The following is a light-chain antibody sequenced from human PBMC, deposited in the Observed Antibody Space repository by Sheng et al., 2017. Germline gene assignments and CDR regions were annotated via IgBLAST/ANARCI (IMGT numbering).Light chain of an antibody. J-gene: IGKJ4*01. Sequence: DIQMTQFPSSLSASVGDRLTITCRASQTIATYLNWYQQKPGKAPKLLIHAASSLEAGVPSRFSGSGSGTDFTFTISSLQPEDIATYYCQQYDTLITFGGGTKVE. V-gene: IGKV1-33*01. CDR1: QTIATY. CDR2: AAS. CDR3: QQYDTLIT.